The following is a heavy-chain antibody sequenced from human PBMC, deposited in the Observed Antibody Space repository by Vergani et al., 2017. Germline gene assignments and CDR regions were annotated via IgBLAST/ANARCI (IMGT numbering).Heavy chain of an antibody. D-gene: IGHD5-12*01. V-gene: IGHV3-33*06. CDR1: GFTFSSYG. CDR2: IWHDGSNK. CDR3: TKGSRGYTGYFFDY. J-gene: IGHJ4*02. Sequence: VQLLESGGGVVQPERSLRLSCAASGFTFSSYGMHWVRQAPGKGLEWVAVIWHDGSNKYYVDSVKGRFIISRDNSKNTLHLQMNSLRADDTAVYYCTKGSRGYTGYFFDYWGQGTLATVSS.